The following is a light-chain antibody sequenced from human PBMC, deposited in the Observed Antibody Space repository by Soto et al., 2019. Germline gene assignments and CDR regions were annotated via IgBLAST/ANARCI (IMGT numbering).Light chain of an antibody. Sequence: DIVMTQSPDSLAVSLGERATINCKASQSVLNSSNNKNCLGWYQQKPGQPPKLLIYWASTRQSGVPDRFSGSGSGTDFTLTSSSLQAEDVAVYYCQQSYGAPPYTFGHGTKLEIK. CDR1: QSVLNSSNNKNC. J-gene: IGKJ2*01. CDR3: QQSYGAPPYT. CDR2: WAS. V-gene: IGKV4-1*01.